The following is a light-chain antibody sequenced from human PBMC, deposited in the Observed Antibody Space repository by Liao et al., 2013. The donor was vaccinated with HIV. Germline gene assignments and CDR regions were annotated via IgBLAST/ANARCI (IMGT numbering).Light chain of an antibody. CDR2: KDS. Sequence: SYELTQPPSVSVSPGQTARITCSGDALPKQYAYWYQQKPGQAPVLVIYKDSERPSGIPERFSGSSSGTTVTLTISGVQAEDEADYYCQSADSSGYVLFGGGTKLTVL. V-gene: IGLV3-25*03. J-gene: IGLJ2*01. CDR3: QSADSSGYVL. CDR1: ALPKQY.